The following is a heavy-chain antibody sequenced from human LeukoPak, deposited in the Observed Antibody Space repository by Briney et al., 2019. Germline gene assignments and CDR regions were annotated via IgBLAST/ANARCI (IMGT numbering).Heavy chain of an antibody. CDR2: IYYSGST. J-gene: IGHJ4*02. CDR3: ARETYGSGRFFDY. D-gene: IGHD3-10*01. Sequence: SETLSLTCTVSGDSINNGIYYWNWIRQPPGKGLEWIGYIYYSGSTNYNPSLKSRVTISVDTSRNQFSLKLSSVTAADTAVYYCARETYGSGRFFDYWGQGTLVTVSS. V-gene: IGHV4-61*01. CDR1: GDSINNGIYY.